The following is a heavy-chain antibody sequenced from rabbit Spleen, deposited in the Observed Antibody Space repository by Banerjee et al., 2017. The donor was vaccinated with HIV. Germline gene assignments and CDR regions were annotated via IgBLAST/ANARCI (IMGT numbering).Heavy chain of an antibody. J-gene: IGHJ4*01. CDR2: INMFTGKS. D-gene: IGHD1-1*01. Sequence: EQLEESGGGLVKPEGSLTLTCKASGVSLNDKDVMCWVRQAPGKGLEWIACINMFTGKSVYASWAKGRFIMSRPSSTTVTLQMTSLTVADTATYFCARDPAYSSGSGSAIPYLWGQGTLVTVS. CDR1: GVSLNDKDV. CDR3: ARDPAYSSGSGSAIPYL. V-gene: IGHV1S45*01.